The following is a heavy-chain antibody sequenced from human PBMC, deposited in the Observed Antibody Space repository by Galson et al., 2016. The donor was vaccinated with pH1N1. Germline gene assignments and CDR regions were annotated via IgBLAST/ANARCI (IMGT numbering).Heavy chain of an antibody. CDR1: GGSISSGGYY. CDR2: IFYSGSN. J-gene: IGHJ4*02. Sequence: TLSLTCTVSGGSISSGGYYWSWIRQHPGKGLEWIGYIFYSGSNYYNPSLKSRVTISVDTSKNQFSLKLSSVTAADTAVYYCARGVSVAGTPRLDYWGQGTLVTVSS. V-gene: IGHV4-31*03. CDR3: ARGVSVAGTPRLDY. D-gene: IGHD6-19*01.